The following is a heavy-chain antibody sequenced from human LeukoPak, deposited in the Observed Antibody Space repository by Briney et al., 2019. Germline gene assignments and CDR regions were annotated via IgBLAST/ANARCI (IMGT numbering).Heavy chain of an antibody. J-gene: IGHJ3*02. CDR1: GFTFSSYA. CDR2: ISGSGGST. D-gene: IGHD3/OR15-3a*01. V-gene: IGHV3-23*01. CDR3: AKERWTTTAFDI. Sequence: GGSLRLSCAASGFTFSSYAMSGVRQAPGKGLEWVSYISGSGGSTYYADSVKGRLTISRDNSKNTLYLQVSSLRAEDTAVYYCAKERWTTTAFDIWGQGTLVTVSS.